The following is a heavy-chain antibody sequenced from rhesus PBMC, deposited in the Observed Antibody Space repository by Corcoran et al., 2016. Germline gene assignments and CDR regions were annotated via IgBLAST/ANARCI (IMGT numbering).Heavy chain of an antibody. CDR2: LDPSDSDT. V-gene: IGHV5-20*01. D-gene: IGHD4-23*01. Sequence: EVQLVQSGAEVKRPGESLKISCKTSGYSFTSYWISWVRQMPGKGLEWMGALDPSDSDTRYNPPFQSQVTISADKSISTAYLQWSRLKASDTATYYCATTLTVTTSWYFDLWGPGTPITISS. J-gene: IGHJ2*01. CDR3: ATTLTVTTSWYFDL. CDR1: GYSFTSYW.